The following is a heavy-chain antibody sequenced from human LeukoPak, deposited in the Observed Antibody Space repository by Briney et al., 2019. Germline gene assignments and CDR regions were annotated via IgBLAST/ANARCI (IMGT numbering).Heavy chain of an antibody. D-gene: IGHD6-13*01. CDR3: ARTYSSSFWFDP. CDR2: IYYSGST. Sequence: PSETLSLTCTVSGGSISSSSYYWSWIRQPPGKGLEWIGYIYYSGSTNYNPSLKSRVTISVDTSKNQFSLKLSSVTAADTAVYYCARTYSSSFWFDPWGQGTLVTVSS. V-gene: IGHV4-61*01. CDR1: GGSISSSSYY. J-gene: IGHJ5*02.